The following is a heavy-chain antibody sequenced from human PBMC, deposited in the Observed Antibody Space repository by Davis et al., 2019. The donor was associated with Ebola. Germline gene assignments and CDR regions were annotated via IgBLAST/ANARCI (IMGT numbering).Heavy chain of an antibody. J-gene: IGHJ4*02. CDR1: GGTFSSYA. CDR2: IIPIFGTA. Sequence: SVKVSCKASGGTFSSYAISWVRQAPGQGLEWMGGIIPIFGTANYAQKFQGRVTITADESTSTAYMELSSLRSEDTAVYYCASMYYDILTGYYPLHIYFDYWGQGTLVTVSS. CDR3: ASMYYDILTGYYPLHIYFDY. V-gene: IGHV1-69*13. D-gene: IGHD3-9*01.